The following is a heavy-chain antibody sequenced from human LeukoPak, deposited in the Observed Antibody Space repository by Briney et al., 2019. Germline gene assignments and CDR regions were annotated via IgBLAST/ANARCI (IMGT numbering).Heavy chain of an antibody. CDR2: IYYSGST. CDR3: AGDNPPYYDIFDY. D-gene: IGHD3-9*01. V-gene: IGHV4-59*01. Sequence: ASETLSLTCTVSGGSINSYYWSWIRQPPGKGLEWIGYIYYSGSTNYNPSLKSRVTISADTSKNQFSLKLTSVTAADTAVYYCAGDNPPYYDIFDYWGQGTLVTVSS. CDR1: GGSINSYY. J-gene: IGHJ4*02.